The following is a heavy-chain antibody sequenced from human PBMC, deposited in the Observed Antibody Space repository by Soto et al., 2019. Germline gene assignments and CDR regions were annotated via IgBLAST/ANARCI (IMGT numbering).Heavy chain of an antibody. CDR2: IYYSGST. V-gene: IGHV4-59*08. J-gene: IGHJ4*02. CDR3: ARTEWYSSSSPFDY. Sequence: SETLSLTCTVSGGSISSYCWSWIRQPPGKGLEWIGYIYYSGSTNYNPSLKSRVTISVDTSKNQFSLKLSSVTAADTAVYYCARTEWYSSSSPFDYWGQGTLVTVSS. CDR1: GGSISSYC. D-gene: IGHD6-6*01.